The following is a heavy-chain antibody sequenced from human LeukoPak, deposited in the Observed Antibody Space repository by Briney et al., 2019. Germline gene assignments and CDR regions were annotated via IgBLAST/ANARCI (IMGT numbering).Heavy chain of an antibody. D-gene: IGHD3-3*01. CDR1: GGSISSSSYY. CDR2: IYYSGST. Sequence: SETLSLTCTVSGGSISSSSYYWGWIRQPPGKGLEWIGSIYYSGSTYYNPSLKSRVTISVDTSKNQFSLKLSSVTAADTAVYYCARQSGGAYYDLWSGQFDYWGQGTLVTVSS. J-gene: IGHJ4*02. CDR3: ARQSGGAYYDLWSGQFDY. V-gene: IGHV4-39*01.